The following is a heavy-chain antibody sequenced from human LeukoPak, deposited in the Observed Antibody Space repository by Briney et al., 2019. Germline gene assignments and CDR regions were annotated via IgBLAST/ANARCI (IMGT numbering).Heavy chain of an antibody. Sequence: GGSLRLSCAASGFTFSSYSMNWVRQAPGKGLEWVSAFSGGGDSYYADSVRGRFTISRDNSKKILYLQMNSLRAEDTAVYYCGKEVERHFDLKYWGQGTLVTVSS. J-gene: IGHJ4*02. CDR2: FSGGGDS. CDR1: GFTFSSYS. CDR3: GKEVERHFDLKY. D-gene: IGHD2/OR15-2a*01. V-gene: IGHV3-23*01.